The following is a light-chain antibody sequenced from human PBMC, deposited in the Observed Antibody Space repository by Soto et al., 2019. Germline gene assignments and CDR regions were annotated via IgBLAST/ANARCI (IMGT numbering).Light chain of an antibody. J-gene: IGLJ1*01. CDR3: SSYTTSNTRQIV. CDR2: DVS. Sequence: QSFLTQPASVSGSPGQSITISCTGTSSDVGGYNYVSWYQHHPGKAPKLMIFDVSNRPSGVSNRFSGSKSGNTASLTISGLQPEDEADYYCSSYTTSNTRQIVFGTGTKVTVL. V-gene: IGLV2-14*03. CDR1: SSDVGGYNY.